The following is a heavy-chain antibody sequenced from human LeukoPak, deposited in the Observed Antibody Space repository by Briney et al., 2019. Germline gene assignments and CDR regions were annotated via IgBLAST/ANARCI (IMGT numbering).Heavy chain of an antibody. D-gene: IGHD4-23*01. CDR1: RFTFSTYW. CDR3: AVGGNPGALDY. V-gene: IGHV3-7*01. J-gene: IGHJ4*02. CDR2: IKQDGSEK. Sequence: PGGSLRLSCAASRFTFSTYWMSWVRQAPGKGLEWVANIKQDGSEKYYVDSVKGRFTISRDNTKNTLYLQMNSLRAEDTAVYYCAVGGNPGALDYWGQGTLVTVSS.